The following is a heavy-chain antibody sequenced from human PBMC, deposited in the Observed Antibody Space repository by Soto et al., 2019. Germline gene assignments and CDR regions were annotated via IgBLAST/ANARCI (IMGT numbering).Heavy chain of an antibody. J-gene: IGHJ4*02. CDR1: GGSISSYY. V-gene: IGHV4-59*08. D-gene: IGHD3-10*01. CDR3: ARNYGFYFDY. CDR2: IYYSGST. Sequence: QVQLQESGPGLVKPSETLSLTCTVYGGSISSYYWSWIRQPPGKGLEWIGYIYYSGSTNYNPSLKSRVTISVDTSKNQFSLKLSSVTAADTAVYYCARNYGFYFDYWGQGTLVTVSS.